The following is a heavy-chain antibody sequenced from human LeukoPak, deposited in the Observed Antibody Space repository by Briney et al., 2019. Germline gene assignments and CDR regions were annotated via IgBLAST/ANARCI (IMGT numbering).Heavy chain of an antibody. CDR2: IYSGGST. Sequence: GGSLRLSCVASGFTVSSNYMSWVRQAPGKGLEWVSVIYSGGSTYYADSVKGRFTISRDNSKNTLYLQMNSLRAEDTTVYYCARSIVATINAWGQGTLVTVSS. J-gene: IGHJ5*02. CDR1: GFTVSSNY. V-gene: IGHV3-66*02. CDR3: ARSIVATINA. D-gene: IGHD5-12*01.